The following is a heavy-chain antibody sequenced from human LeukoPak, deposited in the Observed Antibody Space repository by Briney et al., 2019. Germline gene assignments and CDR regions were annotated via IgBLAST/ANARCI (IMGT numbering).Heavy chain of an antibody. CDR3: ARGVVPAAMRPAIDY. J-gene: IGHJ4*02. Sequence: GASVKVSCKASGYTFTDYYMHWVRQAPGQGLEWMGWINPNSGGTNYAQKFQGRVTMTRDTSISTAYMELSRLRSDDTAVYYCARGVVPAAMRPAIDYWGQGTLVTVSS. CDR2: INPNSGGT. D-gene: IGHD2-2*01. CDR1: GYTFTDYY. V-gene: IGHV1-2*02.